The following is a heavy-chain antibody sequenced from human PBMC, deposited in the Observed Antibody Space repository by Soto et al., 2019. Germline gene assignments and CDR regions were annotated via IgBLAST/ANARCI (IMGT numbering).Heavy chain of an antibody. CDR1: GFTFSSYW. D-gene: IGHD6-13*01. Sequence: PGGSLRLSCAASGFTFSSYWMHWVRQAPGKGLVWVSRINSDGSSTSYADSVKGRFTISRDNAKNTLYLQMNSLRAEDTAVYYCARVEGMLGSWYSPSPYYYYGMDVWGQGTTVTVSS. J-gene: IGHJ6*02. CDR3: ARVEGMLGSWYSPSPYYYYGMDV. V-gene: IGHV3-74*01. CDR2: INSDGSST.